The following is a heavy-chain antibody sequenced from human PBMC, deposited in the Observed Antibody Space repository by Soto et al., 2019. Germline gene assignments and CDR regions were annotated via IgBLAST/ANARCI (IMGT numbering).Heavy chain of an antibody. Sequence: QVQLVQSGAEVKKPGASVKVSCKASGYTFTSYGISWVRQAPGQGLEWMGWISAYNGNTNYAQKLQGRVTMTTDTSTSTAYMELRSLRSDDTAVYYCARTTRCYYGSGTQYYFVYWGQGTLVTVSS. J-gene: IGHJ4*02. D-gene: IGHD3-10*01. CDR3: ARTTRCYYGSGTQYYFVY. V-gene: IGHV1-18*01. CDR1: GYTFTSYG. CDR2: ISAYNGNT.